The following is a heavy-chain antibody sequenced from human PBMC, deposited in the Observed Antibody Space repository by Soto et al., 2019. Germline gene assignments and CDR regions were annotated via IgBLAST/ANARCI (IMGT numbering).Heavy chain of an antibody. V-gene: IGHV4-39*01. Sequence: SETLSLTCTVSGGSISSSSYYWGWIRQPPGKGLEWIGSIYYSGSTYYNPSLKSRVTISVDTSKNQFSLKLSSVTAADTAVYYCARNLRSGYCSGGSCSGAFDIWGQGTMVT. CDR3: ARNLRSGYCSGGSCSGAFDI. CDR1: GGSISSSSYY. D-gene: IGHD2-15*01. J-gene: IGHJ3*02. CDR2: IYYSGST.